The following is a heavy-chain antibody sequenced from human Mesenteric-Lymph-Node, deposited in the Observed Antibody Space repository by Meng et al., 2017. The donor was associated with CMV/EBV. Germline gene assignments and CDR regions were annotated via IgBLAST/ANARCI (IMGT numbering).Heavy chain of an antibody. V-gene: IGHV3-23*01. J-gene: IGHJ4*02. CDR3: AQCRGDRLRYYFDS. CDR1: GFTFSSYA. D-gene: IGHD3-10*01. Sequence: GGSLRLSCAASGFTFSSYAMSWVRHAPGQGLGWVSLISGSSGTTYNADSVKGRFTISRDNSKNTLYLQMNSLRAEDTAVYYCAQCRGDRLRYYFDSWGQGAQVTVSS. CDR2: ISGSSGTT.